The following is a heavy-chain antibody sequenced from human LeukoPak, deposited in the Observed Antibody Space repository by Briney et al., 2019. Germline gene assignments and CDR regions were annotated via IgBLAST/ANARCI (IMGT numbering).Heavy chain of an antibody. CDR1: GFTFSSYW. Sequence: GGSLRLSCAASGFTFSSYWMIWVRQAPGQGLEWMGWISAYNGNTNYAQKLQGRVTMTTDTSTSTAYMELRSLRSDDTAVYYCARDGTPTSPLIDYWGQGTLVTVSS. D-gene: IGHD1-26*01. J-gene: IGHJ4*02. V-gene: IGHV1-18*01. CDR3: ARDGTPTSPLIDY. CDR2: ISAYNGNT.